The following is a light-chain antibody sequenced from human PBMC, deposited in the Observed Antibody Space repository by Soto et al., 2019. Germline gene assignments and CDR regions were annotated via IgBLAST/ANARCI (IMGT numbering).Light chain of an antibody. CDR2: GNS. V-gene: IGLV1-40*01. J-gene: IGLJ1*01. CDR3: QSYDSTLSDRYV. Sequence: QSVLTQPPSASGTPGQRVTISCTGSSSSIGAGYDVHWYQQRPGTAPKLLIFGNSNRPSGVPDRFSGSKSGTSASLTITGLQAEDEGDYYCQSYDSTLSDRYVFGSGTKLTVL. CDR1: SSSIGAGYD.